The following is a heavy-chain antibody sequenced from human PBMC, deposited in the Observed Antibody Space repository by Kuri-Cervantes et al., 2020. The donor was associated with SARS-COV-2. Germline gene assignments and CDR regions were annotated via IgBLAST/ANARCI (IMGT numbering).Heavy chain of an antibody. Sequence: SVKVSCKASGYTFTGYYMHWVRQAPGQGLEWMGRIIPILGTANYAQKFQGRVTITADKSTSTAYMELSSLRSEDTAVYYCARESAAGTPYFDYWGQGTLVTVSS. CDR2: IIPILGTA. J-gene: IGHJ4*02. D-gene: IGHD6-13*01. CDR3: ARESAAGTPYFDY. CDR1: GYTFTGYY. V-gene: IGHV1-69*08.